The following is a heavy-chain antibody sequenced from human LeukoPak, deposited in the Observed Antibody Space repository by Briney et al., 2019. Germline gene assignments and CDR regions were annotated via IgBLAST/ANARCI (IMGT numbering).Heavy chain of an antibody. V-gene: IGHV4-59*01. J-gene: IGHJ6*03. Sequence: PSETLSLTCTVSGGYISSYYWSWIRQPPGKGLEWIGYIYYSGSTNYNPSLKSRVTISVDTSKNQFSLKLSSVTAADTAVYYCARESSYGYYYYMDVWGKGTTVTISS. D-gene: IGHD5-18*01. CDR3: ARESSYGYYYYMDV. CDR1: GGYISSYY. CDR2: IYYSGST.